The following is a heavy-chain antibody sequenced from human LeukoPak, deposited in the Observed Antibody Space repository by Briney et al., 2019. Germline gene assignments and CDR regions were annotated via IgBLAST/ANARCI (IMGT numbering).Heavy chain of an antibody. CDR3: ATDRDYYGSGSYWF. CDR1: GGTYSSYA. CDR2: FDPEDGET. D-gene: IGHD3-10*01. J-gene: IGHJ4*02. V-gene: IGHV1-24*01. Sequence: ASVKVSCKASGGTYSSYAISWVRQAPGKGLEWMGGFDPEDGETIYAQKFQGRVTMTEDTSTDTAYMELSSLRSEDTAVYYCATDRDYYGSGSYWFWGQGTLVTVSS.